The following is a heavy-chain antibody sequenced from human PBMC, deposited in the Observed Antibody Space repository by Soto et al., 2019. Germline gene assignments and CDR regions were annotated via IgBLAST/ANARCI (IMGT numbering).Heavy chain of an antibody. CDR1: GGSISSYY. CDR3: ARFNWYFDL. V-gene: IGHV4-59*01. Sequence: QVQLQESGPGLVKPSETLSLTCTVSGGSISSYYWSWIRQPPGKRLEWIGYIYYRGSTNYNPSLKSRVTISVDTSKSQCSLKLSSVTAADTAMYYCARFNWYFDLWGRGTLVTVSS. CDR2: IYYRGST. J-gene: IGHJ2*01.